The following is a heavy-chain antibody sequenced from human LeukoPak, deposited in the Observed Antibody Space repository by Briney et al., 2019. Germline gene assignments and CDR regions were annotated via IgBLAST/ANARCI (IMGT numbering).Heavy chain of an antibody. J-gene: IGHJ4*02. Sequence: SETLSLTCAVYGGFFSAYYWSWIRQPPGKGLEWIGEINHSGNTNYNPSLESRVTISVDTSKNQFPLKLSSVTAADTAVYYCARGRGDIVVVPAAVREPAFHYWGQGTLVTVSS. D-gene: IGHD2-2*01. CDR3: ARGRGDIVVVPAAVREPAFHY. V-gene: IGHV4-34*01. CDR1: GGFFSAYY. CDR2: INHSGNT.